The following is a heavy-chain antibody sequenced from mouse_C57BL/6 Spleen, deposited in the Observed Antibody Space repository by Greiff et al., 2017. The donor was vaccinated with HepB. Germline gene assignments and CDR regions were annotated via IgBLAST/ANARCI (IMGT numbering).Heavy chain of an antibody. CDR1: GYTFTSYW. CDR2: IDPSDSET. CDR3: ARSPPPGLYAMDY. V-gene: IGHV1-52*01. J-gene: IGHJ4*01. Sequence: QVQLQQPGAELVRPGSSVKLSCKASGYTFTSYWMHWVKQRPIQGLEWIGNIDPSDSETHYNQKFKDKATLTVDKSSSTAYMQLSSLTSEDSAVYYCARSPPPGLYAMDYWGQGTSVTVSS.